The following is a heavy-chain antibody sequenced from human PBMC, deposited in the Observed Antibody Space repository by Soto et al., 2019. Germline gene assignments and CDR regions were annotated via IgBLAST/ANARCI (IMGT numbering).Heavy chain of an antibody. Sequence: PGGSPRLSCAASGFSFSTYDMNWVRQAPGKGLEWVSYISGGSSRIFYADSVKGRLTISRDNAKNSLYLQMNSLRDEDTGVYYCARVIYGGWSTIKDYYYYAMDVWGQGTTVTVS. J-gene: IGHJ6*02. V-gene: IGHV3-48*02. CDR1: GFSFSTYD. D-gene: IGHD5-12*01. CDR2: ISGGSSRI. CDR3: ARVIYGGWSTIKDYYYYAMDV.